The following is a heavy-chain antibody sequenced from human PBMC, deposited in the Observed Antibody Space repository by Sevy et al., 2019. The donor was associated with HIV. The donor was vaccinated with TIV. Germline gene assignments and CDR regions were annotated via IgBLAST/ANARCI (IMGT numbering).Heavy chain of an antibody. CDR2: IYYSGST. V-gene: IGHV4-59*01. CDR3: ERDNRVSSPYYYYMDV. J-gene: IGHJ6*03. CDR1: GGSISSYY. Sequence: SETLSLTCTVSGGSISSYYWSWIRQPPGKGLERIGYIYYSGSTNYNPSLKSRVTISVDTSKNQFSLKLSSVTAADTVVYYCERDNRVSSPYYYYMDVWGKGTTVTVSS. D-gene: IGHD3-16*01.